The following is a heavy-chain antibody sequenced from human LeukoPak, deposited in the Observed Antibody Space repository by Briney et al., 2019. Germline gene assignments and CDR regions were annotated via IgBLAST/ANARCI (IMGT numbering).Heavy chain of an antibody. CDR3: AKSGYNRFDY. CDR2: IYSGGNT. J-gene: IGHJ4*02. Sequence: PGGSLRLSCAASGFTVSSNSMSWVRQAPGKGLEWVSFIYSGGNTHYSDSVKGRFTISRDNSKNTLYLQMNSLRAEDTAVYYCAKSGYNRFDYWGQGTLVTVSS. CDR1: GFTVSSNS. D-gene: IGHD5-24*01. V-gene: IGHV3-53*01.